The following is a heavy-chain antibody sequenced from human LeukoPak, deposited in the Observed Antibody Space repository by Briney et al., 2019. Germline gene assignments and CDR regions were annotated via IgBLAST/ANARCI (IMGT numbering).Heavy chain of an antibody. CDR2: IVPVFGTA. D-gene: IGHD1-1*01. J-gene: IGHJ4*02. CDR1: GGTFSGYA. V-gene: IGHV1-69*05. CDR3: ARGPELERFDY. Sequence: SVKVSCKASGGTFSGYAISWVRQAPGQGLEWMGGIVPVFGTANYAQKFQGRVTMTTDASTSTAYMELSSLRSEDTAVYYCARGPELERFDYWGEGTLVTVPS.